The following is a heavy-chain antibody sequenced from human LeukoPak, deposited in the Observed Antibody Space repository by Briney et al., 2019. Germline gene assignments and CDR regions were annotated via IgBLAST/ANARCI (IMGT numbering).Heavy chain of an antibody. CDR1: GYSFTSYW. Sequence: GESLKISCQGSGYSFTSYWIGWVRQMPGKGLEWMGIIYPGDSDTRYSPSFQGQVTISADKSISTAYLQWSSLKASDTAMYYCARGVGYCSSTSCPTPIDYWGQGTLVTVSS. CDR3: ARGVGYCSSTSCPTPIDY. CDR2: IYPGDSDT. D-gene: IGHD2-2*01. J-gene: IGHJ4*02. V-gene: IGHV5-51*01.